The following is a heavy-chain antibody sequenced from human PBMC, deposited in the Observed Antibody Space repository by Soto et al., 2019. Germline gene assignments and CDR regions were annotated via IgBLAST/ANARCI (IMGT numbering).Heavy chain of an antibody. D-gene: IGHD5-12*01. J-gene: IGHJ3*02. V-gene: IGHV3-21*01. Sequence: PGGSLRLSCAASGFTFSSYSMNWVRQAPGKGLEWVSSISSSSSYIYYADSVKGRFTISRDNAKNSLYLQMNSLRAEDTAVYYCARDKSGYESCGAFDIWGQGTMVTVSS. CDR2: ISSSSSYI. CDR3: ARDKSGYESCGAFDI. CDR1: GFTFSSYS.